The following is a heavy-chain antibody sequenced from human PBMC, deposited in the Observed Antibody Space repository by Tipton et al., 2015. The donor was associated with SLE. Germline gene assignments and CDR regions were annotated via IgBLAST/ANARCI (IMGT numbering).Heavy chain of an antibody. D-gene: IGHD6-19*01. CDR2: IYNSGTT. V-gene: IGHV4-39*07. CDR1: GGSISSSGYY. CDR3: ASMKLGSSGWFGDYYYGMDV. J-gene: IGHJ6*04. Sequence: TLSLTCTVSGGSISSSGYYWDWIRQPPGKGLVWIGNIYNSGTTNDNPSLKSRVTISVDTSKNQFSLKVSSVTAADTAVYYCASMKLGSSGWFGDYYYGMDVWGKGTTVTVSS.